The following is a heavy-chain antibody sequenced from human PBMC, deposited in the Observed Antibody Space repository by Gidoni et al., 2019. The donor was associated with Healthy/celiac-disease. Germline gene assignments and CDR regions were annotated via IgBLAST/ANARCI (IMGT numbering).Heavy chain of an antibody. Sequence: QVQLVESGGGVVQPGRSLRLSCAAFGFTFSSYGMHWVRQAPCRGLEWVAVIWYDGSNKYYADSVKGRFTISRDNSKNTLYLQMNSLRAEDTAVYYCARGDFDYWGQGTLVTVSS. J-gene: IGHJ4*02. CDR2: IWYDGSNK. CDR3: ARGDFDY. CDR1: GFTFSSYG. V-gene: IGHV3-33*01.